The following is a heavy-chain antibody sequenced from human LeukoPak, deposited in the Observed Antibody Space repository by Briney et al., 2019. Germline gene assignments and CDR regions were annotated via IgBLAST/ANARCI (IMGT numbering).Heavy chain of an antibody. D-gene: IGHD6-13*01. CDR3: ARDRTGRFGSSWYRRGDY. J-gene: IGHJ4*02. CDR2: ISSSSSTI. Sequence: PGGSLRLSCAASGFTFSDYYMSWIRQAPGKGLEWVSYISSSSSTIYYADSVKGRFTISRDNAKNSLYLQMNSLRAEDTAVYYCARDRTGRFGSSWYRRGDYWGQGTLVTVSS. V-gene: IGHV3-11*04. CDR1: GFTFSDYY.